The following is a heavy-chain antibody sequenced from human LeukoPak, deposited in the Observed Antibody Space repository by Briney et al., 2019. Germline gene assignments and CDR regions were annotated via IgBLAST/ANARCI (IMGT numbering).Heavy chain of an antibody. V-gene: IGHV5-51*04. CDR3: ASRPFESTVVPWDFY. CDR2: IYPGDSDT. Sequence: GESLKISCKGSGYSFTSYWIGWVRQMPGEGLEWMGIIYPGDSDTRYSPSFQGQVTISADKPISTAYLQWSSLTASDTAMYYCASRPFESTVVPWDFYWGQGTQVAVSS. CDR1: GYSFTSYW. D-gene: IGHD4-23*01. J-gene: IGHJ4*02.